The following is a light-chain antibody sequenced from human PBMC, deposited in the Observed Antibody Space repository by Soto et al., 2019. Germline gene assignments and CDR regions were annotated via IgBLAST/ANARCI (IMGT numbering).Light chain of an antibody. J-gene: IGKJ1*01. Sequence: IVLTQSPGTLSLSPWESATLSCRASQSVSSSYLAWYQQKPGQTPRLLIYDTSSRATGIPDRFSGSGSGTDFTLTISRLEPEDFAVYYCQQYGSSPLTFGQGTKVEL. V-gene: IGKV3-20*01. CDR2: DTS. CDR1: QSVSSSY. CDR3: QQYGSSPLT.